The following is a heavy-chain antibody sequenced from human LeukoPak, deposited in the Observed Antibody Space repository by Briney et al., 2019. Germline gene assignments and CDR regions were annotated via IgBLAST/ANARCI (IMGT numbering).Heavy chain of an antibody. CDR3: AGPAGTTKYYYMDV. CDR1: GGSISSGSYY. V-gene: IGHV4-61*02. Sequence: SETLSLTCTVSGGSISSGSYYWSWIRQPAGKGLEWTGRIYTSGSTNYNPSLKSRVTISVDTSKNQFSLKLSSVTAADTAVYYCAGPAGTTKYYYMDVWGKGTTVTVSS. J-gene: IGHJ6*03. CDR2: IYTSGST. D-gene: IGHD4-17*01.